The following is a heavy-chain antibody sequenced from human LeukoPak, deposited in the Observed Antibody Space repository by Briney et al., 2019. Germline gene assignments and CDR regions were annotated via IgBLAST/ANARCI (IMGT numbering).Heavy chain of an antibody. CDR2: ISAYNGNT. CDR3: TRSVRNGHIDY. CDR1: GYTFTSYG. D-gene: IGHD2-21*01. J-gene: IGHJ4*02. Sequence: ASVKVSCKASGYTFTSYGISWVRQAPGQGLEWMGWISAYNGNTNYAQKLQGRVTMTTDTSTSTAYMELSSLRFEDTAVYYCTRSVRNGHIDYWGQGTLVTVSS. V-gene: IGHV1-18*01.